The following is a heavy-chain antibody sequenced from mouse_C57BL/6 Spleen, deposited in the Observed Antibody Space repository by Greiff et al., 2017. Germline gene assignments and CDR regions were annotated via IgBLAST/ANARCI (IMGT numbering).Heavy chain of an antibody. CDR2: IYPGDGDT. D-gene: IGHD1-1*01. Sequence: VKLVESGPELVKPGASVKISCKASGYAFSSSWMNWVKQRPGKGLEWIGRIYPGDGDTNYNGKFKGKATLTADKSSSTAYMQLSSLTSEDSAVYFCARLATVGYFDVWGTGTTVTVSS. J-gene: IGHJ1*03. CDR3: ARLATVGYFDV. CDR1: GYAFSSSW. V-gene: IGHV1-82*01.